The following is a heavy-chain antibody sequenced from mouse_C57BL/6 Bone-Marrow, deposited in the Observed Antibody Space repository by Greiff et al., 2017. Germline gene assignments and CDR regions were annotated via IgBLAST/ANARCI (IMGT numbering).Heavy chain of an antibody. V-gene: IGHV1-69*01. Sequence: VQLQQPGAELVMPGASVKLSCKASGYTFTSYWMHWVKQRPGQGLEWIGELDPSDSYTNYNQKFKGKSTLTVDKSSSKAYMQLSSLTSEDAAVYYCARRGSYYDYGDAMDYWGRGNSVTVSS. CDR1: GYTFTSYW. CDR3: ARRGSYYDYGDAMDY. CDR2: LDPSDSYT. J-gene: IGHJ4*01. D-gene: IGHD2-4*01.